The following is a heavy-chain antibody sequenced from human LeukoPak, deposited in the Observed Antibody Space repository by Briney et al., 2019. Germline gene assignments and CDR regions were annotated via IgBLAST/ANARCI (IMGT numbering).Heavy chain of an antibody. CDR1: GYTFPSHV. CDR2: LNAYNGNT. J-gene: IGHJ4*02. D-gene: IGHD2-2*01. V-gene: IGHV1-18*01. CDR3: ARDQEDIVVVPAALTFDY. Sequence: ASGQASRHASGYTFPSHVINGVRPAAGQGREGVGGLNAYNGNTNYAQKLPGRVTMTTDTSTSTAYMELRSLRSDDTAVYYCARDQEDIVVVPAALTFDYWGQGTLVTVSS.